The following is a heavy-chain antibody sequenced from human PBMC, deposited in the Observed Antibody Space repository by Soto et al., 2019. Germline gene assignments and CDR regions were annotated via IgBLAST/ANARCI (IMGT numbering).Heavy chain of an antibody. J-gene: IGHJ4*02. D-gene: IGHD5-12*01. V-gene: IGHV3-23*01. Sequence: PGGSLRLSCAASGFTFFTYAMSWVRQAPGKGLEWVSAITDSSDSTYYADSVRGRFTISRDNSKNTLFLQMNSLRVDDTAVYYCAKDGYIGGAASEHWGQGTLVTVSS. CDR1: GFTFFTYA. CDR3: AKDGYIGGAASEH. CDR2: ITDSSDST.